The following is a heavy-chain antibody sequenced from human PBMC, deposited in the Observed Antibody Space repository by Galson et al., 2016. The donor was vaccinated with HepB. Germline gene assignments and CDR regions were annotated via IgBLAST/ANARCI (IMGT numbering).Heavy chain of an antibody. Sequence: SLRLSCAASGFIFSSFSMNWVRQAPGKGLEWVSYISTSASTIYYADSVKGRFTIASDNAKNSLYLQMNSLSVEDTAVYYCARGLDYWGQGTLVTVSS. V-gene: IGHV3-48*01. CDR2: ISTSASTI. CDR3: ARGLDY. J-gene: IGHJ4*02. CDR1: GFIFSSFS.